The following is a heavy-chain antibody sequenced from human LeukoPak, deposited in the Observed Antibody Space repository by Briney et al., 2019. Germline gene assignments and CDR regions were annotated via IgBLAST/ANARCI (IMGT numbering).Heavy chain of an antibody. CDR2: ISSNGGST. D-gene: IGHD3-22*01. Sequence: GGSLRLSCAASGFTFSSYAMHWVRQAPGKGLEYVSAISSNGGSTYYANSVKGRFTISRDNSKNTLYLQMGSPRAEDMAVYYCARSDSSGYPDYYYYYMDVWGKGTTVTVSS. J-gene: IGHJ6*03. CDR3: ARSDSSGYPDYYYYYMDV. CDR1: GFTFSSYA. V-gene: IGHV3-64*01.